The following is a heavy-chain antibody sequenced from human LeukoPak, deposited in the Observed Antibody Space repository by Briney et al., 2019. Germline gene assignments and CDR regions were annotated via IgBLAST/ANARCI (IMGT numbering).Heavy chain of an antibody. D-gene: IGHD3-22*01. CDR1: GGSISSSSYY. J-gene: IGHJ4*02. CDR3: ARHYPYEGLDY. CDR2: IYYSGST. Sequence: SETLSLTCTVSGGSISSSSYYWGWIRQPPGKGLEWIGSIYYSGSTYYNPSLRSRVTISVDTSKNQFSLKLSSVTAADTAVYYCARHYPYEGLDYWGQGTLVTVSS. V-gene: IGHV4-39*01.